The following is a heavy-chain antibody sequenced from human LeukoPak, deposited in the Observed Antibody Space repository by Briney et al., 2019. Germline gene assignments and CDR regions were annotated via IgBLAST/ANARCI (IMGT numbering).Heavy chain of an antibody. Sequence: ASVKVSCKASGYTFTSYAMNWVRQAPGQGLEWMGWINTNTGNPTYAQGFTGRFVFSLDTSVSTAYLQISSLKAEDTAVYYCARDWIPSVTPLFDYWGQGTLVTVSS. CDR3: ARDWIPSVTPLFDY. D-gene: IGHD1-1*01. J-gene: IGHJ4*02. V-gene: IGHV7-4-1*02. CDR2: INTNTGNP. CDR1: GYTFTSYA.